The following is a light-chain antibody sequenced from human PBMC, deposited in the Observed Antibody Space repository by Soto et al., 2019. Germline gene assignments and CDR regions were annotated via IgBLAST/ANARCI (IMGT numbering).Light chain of an antibody. CDR2: GAS. CDR3: QQYNNCPTWT. J-gene: IGKJ1*01. Sequence: EIVFTQSPGILSLSPGERATLSCRASQSVSNDFLAWYQQKPGQAPRLLIYGASTRATDVPDSFSGSGSGADLILTISRLEPEDFSVYDGQQYNNCPTWTFGQGTKVDIK. V-gene: IGKV3-20*01. CDR1: QSVSNDF.